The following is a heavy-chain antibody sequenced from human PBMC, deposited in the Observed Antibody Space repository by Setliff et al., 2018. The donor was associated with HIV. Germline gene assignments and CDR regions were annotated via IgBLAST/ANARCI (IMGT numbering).Heavy chain of an antibody. J-gene: IGHJ3*02. CDR2: MKEDGSER. CDR3: AKDRYYGSGVGGAFDI. D-gene: IGHD3-10*01. Sequence: GSLRLSCAGSGFTFSRYWMTWVRQAPGKGLEWVANMKEDGSERGYVDSVKGRFSISRDNAKNSLYLQMNSLRTEDTALYYCAKDRYYGSGVGGAFDIWGQGSMVTVSS. CDR1: GFTFSRYW. V-gene: IGHV3-7*03.